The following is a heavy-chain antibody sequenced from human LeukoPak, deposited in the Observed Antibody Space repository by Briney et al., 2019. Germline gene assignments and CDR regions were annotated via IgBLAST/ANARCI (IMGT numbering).Heavy chain of an antibody. Sequence: GGSLRLSCAASGFTFSSYSMNWVRQAPGKGLEWVSSISSSSSYIYYADSVKGRFTISRDNAKNSLYLQMNSLRAEDTAVYYCARGSNWGPYSYDYWGQGTLVTVSS. J-gene: IGHJ4*02. V-gene: IGHV3-21*04. D-gene: IGHD7-27*01. CDR1: GFTFSSYS. CDR2: ISSSSSYI. CDR3: ARGSNWGPYSYDY.